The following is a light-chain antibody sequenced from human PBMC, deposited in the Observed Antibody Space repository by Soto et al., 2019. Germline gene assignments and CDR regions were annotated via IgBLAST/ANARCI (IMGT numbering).Light chain of an antibody. CDR1: QSVSDN. V-gene: IGKV3-15*01. Sequence: EIVMTQSPATPSVSPGERATLSCRASQSVSDNLAWYQQKPGQAYRLLIYGASTRATGIPARFSGSGSGTEFTLTISSLQSEDFAVYYCQQYNNWPPLTFGGGTKVDIK. CDR3: QQYNNWPPLT. CDR2: GAS. J-gene: IGKJ4*01.